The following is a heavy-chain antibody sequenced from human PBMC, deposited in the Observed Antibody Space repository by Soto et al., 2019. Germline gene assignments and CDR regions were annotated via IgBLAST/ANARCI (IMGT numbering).Heavy chain of an antibody. CDR1: GFTFSSYG. CDR2: ISYDGSNK. CDR3: AKDQARAVTPFNWFDP. D-gene: IGHD2-21*02. J-gene: IGHJ5*02. V-gene: IGHV3-30*18. Sequence: GGSLRLSCAASGFTFSSYGMHWVRQTPGKGLEWVAVISYDGSNKYYRDSVRGRFTIFRDNSENTLYLQMNSLRAEDTAIYYCAKDQARAVTPFNWFDPWGQGTLVTVSS.